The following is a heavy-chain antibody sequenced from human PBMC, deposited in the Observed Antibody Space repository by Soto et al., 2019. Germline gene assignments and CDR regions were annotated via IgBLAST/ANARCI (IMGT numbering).Heavy chain of an antibody. CDR2: INHSGST. V-gene: IGHV4-39*01. D-gene: IGHD3-22*01. CDR3: ARLGGYVSVGYYYLWDS. J-gene: IGHJ4*02. Sequence: QLQLQESGPGLVKPSETLSLTCRVSDGSMNSDSSYWGWIRQPPGKGLEWIGVINHSGSTYHNLSLKGRVTMSVDACRSQFSLKLTSMTAADTAVYYCARLGGYVSVGYYYLWDSWGQGTLVTVSS. CDR1: DGSMNSDSSY.